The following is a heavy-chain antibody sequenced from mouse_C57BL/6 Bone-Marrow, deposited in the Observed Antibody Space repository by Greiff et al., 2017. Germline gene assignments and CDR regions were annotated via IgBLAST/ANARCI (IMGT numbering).Heavy chain of an antibody. V-gene: IGHV5-17*01. CDR2: ISSGSSTI. CDR1: GFTFSDYG. CDR3: ARQGYYFDY. J-gene: IGHJ2*01. Sequence: EVKLVESGGGLVKPGGSLKLSCAASGFTFSDYGMHWVRQAPEQGLEWVAYISSGSSTIYYADTVKGRFTISRDNAKNTLFLQMTSLRSEDTAMYYCARQGYYFDYWGQGTTLTVSS.